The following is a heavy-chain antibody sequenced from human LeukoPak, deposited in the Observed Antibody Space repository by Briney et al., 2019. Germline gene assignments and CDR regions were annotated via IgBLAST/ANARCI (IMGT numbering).Heavy chain of an antibody. V-gene: IGHV3-23*01. CDR1: GFTFSSYA. Sequence: GGSLRLSCAASGFTFSSYAMSWVRQAPGKGLEWVSAISGSGGSTYYADSVKGRFTISRDNSKNTLYLQMNSLRAEDTAVYYCAKEHWKSTVMNGEFFDYWGQGTLVSVSS. CDR3: AKEHWKSTVMNGEFFDY. J-gene: IGHJ4*02. D-gene: IGHD4-17*01. CDR2: ISGSGGST.